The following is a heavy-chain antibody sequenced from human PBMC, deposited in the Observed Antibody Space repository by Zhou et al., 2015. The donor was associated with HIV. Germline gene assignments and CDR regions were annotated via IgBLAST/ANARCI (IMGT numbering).Heavy chain of an antibody. Sequence: LVQSGTEVRKPGSSVKVSCKATGGTFSGSDISWVRQAPGQGLEWMGSITPMFETETYAEKFRARLTISVDKSTSAAYMELSSLTSEDAAVXFCARSSVNHDYAFDLWGQGTKVIVSS. CDR2: ITPMFETE. V-gene: IGHV1-69*06. CDR1: GGTFSGSD. J-gene: IGHJ3*01. CDR3: ARSSVNHDYAFDL. D-gene: IGHD3-22*01.